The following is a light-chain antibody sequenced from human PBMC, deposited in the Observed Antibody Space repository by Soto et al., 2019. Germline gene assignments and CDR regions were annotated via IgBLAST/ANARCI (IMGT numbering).Light chain of an antibody. J-gene: IGLJ3*02. CDR3: SSFTSSHTWV. CDR1: SSDVGGYNY. V-gene: IGLV2-14*01. CDR2: EVT. Sequence: QSALTQPASVSGSPGQSIAISCTGTSSDVGGYNYVSWYQQHPGKAPKVMIYEVTNRPSGVSNRFSGSKSGNTASLTISELQAEDEADYHCSSFTSSHTWVFGGGTKLTV.